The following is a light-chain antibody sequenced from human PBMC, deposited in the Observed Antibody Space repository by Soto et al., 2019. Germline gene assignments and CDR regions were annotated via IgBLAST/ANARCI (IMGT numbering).Light chain of an antibody. J-gene: IGKJ5*01. CDR1: QDINNY. V-gene: IGKV1-33*01. CDR3: QQYDNLPTT. CDR2: DAS. Sequence: DIQKTQSPSALSSSGGDRVTITCQASQDINNYLNWYQQKPGKAPKLLISDASNLETGVPSRFSGSRFGTDFTFTISSLQPEDIATYYCQQYDNLPTTFGQGTRLEI.